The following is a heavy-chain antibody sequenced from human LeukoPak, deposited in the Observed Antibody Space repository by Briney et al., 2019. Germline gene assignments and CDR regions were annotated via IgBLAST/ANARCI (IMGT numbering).Heavy chain of an antibody. V-gene: IGHV4-34*01. D-gene: IGHD2-15*01. Sequence: PSETLSLTCAVYGGSFSGYYWSWIRQPPAKGLEWIGEINHSGSIIYNPSLKSRVTISVDTSKNHLSLRLTSVTAADMAVYYCAREAQYCSGSSCYGGYFQHWGQGTLVTVSS. CDR3: AREAQYCSGSSCYGGYFQH. J-gene: IGHJ1*01. CDR1: GGSFSGYY. CDR2: INHSGSI.